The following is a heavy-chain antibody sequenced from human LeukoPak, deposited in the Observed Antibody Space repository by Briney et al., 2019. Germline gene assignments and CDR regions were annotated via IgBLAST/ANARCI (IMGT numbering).Heavy chain of an antibody. V-gene: IGHV4-39*07. Sequence: SETLSLTCIVSGGSISSSSYYWGWIRQPPGKGLEWIGSIYYSGSTYYNPSLKSRVNISVDTSNNYFSLRLTSVTAADTAVYFCARVGDDRSGYYFATIDYWGQGTLVTVSS. J-gene: IGHJ4*02. CDR3: ARVGDDRSGYYFATIDY. D-gene: IGHD3-22*01. CDR1: GGSISSSSYY. CDR2: IYYSGST.